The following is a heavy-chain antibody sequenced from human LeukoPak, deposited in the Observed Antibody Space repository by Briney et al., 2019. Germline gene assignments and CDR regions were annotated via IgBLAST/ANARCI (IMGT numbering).Heavy chain of an antibody. CDR2: MNTDGSST. CDR1: GFTFISYG. J-gene: IGHJ4*01. V-gene: IGHV3-74*01. D-gene: IGHD2-21*02. Sequence: PGGSLRLSFAVSGFTFISYGMQWVRQAPGKGLAWVSRMNTDGSSTTYADSVKGRFTISRDNAKNTLYLEMNSLRAEDTAVYYCARELPREVTLDYWGQGTLVTVSS. CDR3: ARELPREVTLDY.